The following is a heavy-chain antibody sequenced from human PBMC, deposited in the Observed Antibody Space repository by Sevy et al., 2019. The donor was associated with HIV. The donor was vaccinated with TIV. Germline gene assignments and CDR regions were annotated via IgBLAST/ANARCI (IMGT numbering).Heavy chain of an antibody. D-gene: IGHD3-16*01. V-gene: IGHV3-7*01. Sequence: GGSLRLSCVASGFSFSTYWMTWVRQAPGKGLEWVATMNQDGTERDYVDSVKGRFTISRDNTKTSLFLQMNSLSAEDTGVYYCVREGLGGFSYSLDCWGQGTLVTFSS. CDR1: GFSFSTYW. CDR3: VREGLGGFSYSLDC. J-gene: IGHJ4*02. CDR2: MNQDGTER.